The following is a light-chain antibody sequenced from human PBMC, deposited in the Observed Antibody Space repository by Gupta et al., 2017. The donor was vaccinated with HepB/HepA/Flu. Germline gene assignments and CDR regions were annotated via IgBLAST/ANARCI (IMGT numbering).Light chain of an antibody. J-gene: IGLJ2*01. V-gene: IGLV3-1*01. Sequence: SYELTQPPSVSVSPGHTASITCSGDKLGDKYACWYQQKPGQSPVLVTYQDSKRPSGIPERFSGSTSGNTATLTISGTQAMDEADYYCQSWDSSTVVFGGGTKLTVL. CDR3: QSWDSSTVV. CDR1: KLGDKY. CDR2: QDS.